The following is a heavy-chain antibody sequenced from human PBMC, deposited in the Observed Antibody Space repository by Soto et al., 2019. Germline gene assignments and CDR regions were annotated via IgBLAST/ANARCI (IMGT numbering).Heavy chain of an antibody. CDR2: IWQDGTNK. J-gene: IGHJ4*02. Sequence: QERLVESGGGVVQPGRSLRLSCAASGFTFSDYAMHWVRQAPGKGLEWVAVIWQDGTNKDYADSVKGRFTISRDNSKNTLYLQMNSLRAEDTAVYYCARPALLITTFDYWGQGTLVTVSS. CDR3: ARPALLITTFDY. CDR1: GFTFSDYA. D-gene: IGHD4-4*01. V-gene: IGHV3-33*01.